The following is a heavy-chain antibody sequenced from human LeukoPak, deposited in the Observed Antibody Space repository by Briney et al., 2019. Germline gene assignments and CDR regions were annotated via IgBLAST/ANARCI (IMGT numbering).Heavy chain of an antibody. CDR1: GGSISIVGYY. J-gene: IGHJ3*02. CDR2: IYYSGST. V-gene: IGHV4-31*03. CDR3: ARDPGYCRRTTCYGGAFDI. D-gene: IGHD2-2*01. Sequence: SETLSLTCTVSGGSISIVGYYWSWLRQHPGKGLEWIGYIYYSGSTYYNPSLKSRVTISVDTSKNQFSLKLSSVTAADTAVYYCARDPGYCRRTTCYGGAFDIWGQGTMVTVSS.